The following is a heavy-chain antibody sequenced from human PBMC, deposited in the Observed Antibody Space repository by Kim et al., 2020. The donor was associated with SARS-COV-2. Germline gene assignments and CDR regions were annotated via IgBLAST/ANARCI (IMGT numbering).Heavy chain of an antibody. Sequence: GGSLRLSCAASGFTFSSYGMHWIRQAPGKGLEWVAVIWYDGSNKYYADSVKGRFTISRDNSKNTLYLQMNSLRAEDTAVYYCARGAQQLVPYYYYYYGL. CDR2: IWYDGSNK. CDR3: ARGAQQLVPYYYYYYGL. D-gene: IGHD6-13*01. J-gene: IGHJ6*01. V-gene: IGHV3-33*01. CDR1: GFTFSSYG.